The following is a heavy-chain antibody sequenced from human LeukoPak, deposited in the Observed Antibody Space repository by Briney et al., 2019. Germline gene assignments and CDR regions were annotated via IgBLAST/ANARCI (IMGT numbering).Heavy chain of an antibody. D-gene: IGHD1-26*01. V-gene: IGHV6-1*01. J-gene: IGHJ5*02. CDR1: GDSVSSNSAA. Sequence: SQTLSLTCAISGDSVSSNSAAWNWIRQSPSRGLEWLGRTYYRSKWYNDYAVSVKSRITINPDTSKNQFSLKLNSVTPEDTAVYYCARVGVVESGSYLNWFDPWGQGSLVTVSS. CDR3: ARVGVVESGSYLNWFDP. CDR2: TYYRSKWYN.